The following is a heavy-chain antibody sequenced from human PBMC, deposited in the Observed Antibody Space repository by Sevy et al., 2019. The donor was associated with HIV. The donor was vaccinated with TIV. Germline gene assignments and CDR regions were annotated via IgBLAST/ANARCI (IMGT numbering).Heavy chain of an antibody. Sequence: SETLSLTCSVSGGSISKIGNYWGWVRQPPGERLEWIGDIFHTGKTNYNPSLKSRVTISLDTSKNQFSLKLSSVAAADTAVYYCAKIYDYWGPGALVTVSS. V-gene: IGHV4-39*01. D-gene: IGHD3-3*01. J-gene: IGHJ4*02. CDR3: AKIYDY. CDR2: IFHTGKT. CDR1: GGSISKIGNY.